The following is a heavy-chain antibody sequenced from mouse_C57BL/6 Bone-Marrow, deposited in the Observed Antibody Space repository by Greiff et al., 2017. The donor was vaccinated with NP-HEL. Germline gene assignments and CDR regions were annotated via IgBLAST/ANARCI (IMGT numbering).Heavy chain of an antibody. CDR2: IHPNSGRT. CDR1: GYTFTSYW. D-gene: IGHD2-3*01. J-gene: IGHJ2*01. V-gene: IGHV1-64*01. CDR3: ARGRDGYPYDLDY. Sequence: QVQLQQPGAELVKPGASVKLSCKASGYTFTSYWMHRVKQRPGQGLEWIGMIHPNSGRTNYNEKFKSKATLTVDKSSSTAYMQLSSLTSEDSAVYYCARGRDGYPYDLDYWGQGTTLTVSS.